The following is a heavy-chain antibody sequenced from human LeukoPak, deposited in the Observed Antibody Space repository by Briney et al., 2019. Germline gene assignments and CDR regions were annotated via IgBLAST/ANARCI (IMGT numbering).Heavy chain of an antibody. Sequence: GASVKVSCQASGYTFTTYDIHWVRQATGQGLEWMGWMNPHTGNTGYAPKFQDRITMTRVTSINTAYMELSSLRSEDTAVYYSTRVPFPGDYWGQGTLVTVSS. V-gene: IGHV1-8*01. CDR2: MNPHTGNT. CDR1: GYTFTTYD. D-gene: IGHD3-10*01. J-gene: IGHJ4*02. CDR3: TRVPFPGDY.